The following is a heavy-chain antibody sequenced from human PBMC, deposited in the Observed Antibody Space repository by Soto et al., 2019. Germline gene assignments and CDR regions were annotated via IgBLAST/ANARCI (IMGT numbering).Heavy chain of an antibody. CDR3: ARDHSPQKDIVVVVAATGAFDP. CDR2: ISYDGSNK. V-gene: IGHV3-30-3*01. J-gene: IGHJ5*02. CDR1: GFTFSSYA. D-gene: IGHD2-15*01. Sequence: QVQLVESGGGVVQPGRSLRLSCAASGFTFSSYAMHWVRQAPGKGLEWVAVISYDGSNKYYADSVKGRFTISRDNSKNTLYLQMNSLRAEDTAVYYCARDHSPQKDIVVVVAATGAFDPWGQGTLVTVSS.